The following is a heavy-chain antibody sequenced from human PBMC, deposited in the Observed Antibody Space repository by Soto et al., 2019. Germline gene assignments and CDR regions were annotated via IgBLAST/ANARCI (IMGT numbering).Heavy chain of an antibody. V-gene: IGHV5-51*01. J-gene: IGHJ5*02. CDR2: IYPGDSDT. Sequence: GESLKISCKGSGYSFTSYWIGWVRQMPGKGLEWMGIIYPGDSDTRYSPSFQGQVTISADKSTSTAYMELSSLRSEDTAVYYCATPHLGIASRLPVYGWFDPWGQGTLVTVSS. CDR1: GYSFTSYW. D-gene: IGHD6-6*01. CDR3: ATPHLGIASRLPVYGWFDP.